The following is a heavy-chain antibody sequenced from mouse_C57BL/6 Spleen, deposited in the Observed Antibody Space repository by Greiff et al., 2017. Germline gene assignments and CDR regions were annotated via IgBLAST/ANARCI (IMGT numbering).Heavy chain of an antibody. V-gene: IGHV1-82*01. Sequence: QVQLQQSGPELVKPGASVKISCKASGYAFSSSWMNWVKQRPGKGLEWIGRIYPGDGDTNYNGKFKGKATLTADKSSSTAYMQLSSLTSEDSAVCLCTSTSEFDYWGLGTTLTVSS. CDR2: IYPGDGDT. CDR3: TSTSEFDY. J-gene: IGHJ2*01. CDR1: GYAFSSSW.